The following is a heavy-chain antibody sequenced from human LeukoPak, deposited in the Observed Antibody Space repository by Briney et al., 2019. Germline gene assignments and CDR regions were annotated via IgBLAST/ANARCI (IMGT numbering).Heavy chain of an antibody. CDR2: IKSKTDGGTT. V-gene: IGHV3-15*01. Sequence: GGSLRLSCAASGFTFSNAWMSWVRQAPGKGREWVGRIKSKTDGGTTDYAAPVKGRFTISRDDSKNTLYLQMNSLKTEDTAVYYCTTALPDARIFGVVPPSYYYYYMDVWGKGTTVTVSS. D-gene: IGHD3-3*01. CDR1: GFTFSNAW. CDR3: TTALPDARIFGVVPPSYYYYYMDV. J-gene: IGHJ6*03.